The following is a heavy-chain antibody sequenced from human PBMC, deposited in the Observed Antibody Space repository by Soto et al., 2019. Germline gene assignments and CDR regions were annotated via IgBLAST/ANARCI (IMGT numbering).Heavy chain of an antibody. CDR2: INYSGRYM. D-gene: IGHD3-22*01. V-gene: IGHV3-21*06. CDR1: GFSFSSSD. J-gene: IGHJ4*02. Sequence: EVQLVESGGGLVEPGGSLRLSCATSGFSFSSSDMTWVRQAPGKGLEYVSSINYSGRYMFYAGSLRGLFTVSRDNAKNSLYQQMNSLRAEDTAVYYCARKSSSDSTGYDYFDYWGQGTLVTVSS. CDR3: ARKSSSDSTGYDYFDY.